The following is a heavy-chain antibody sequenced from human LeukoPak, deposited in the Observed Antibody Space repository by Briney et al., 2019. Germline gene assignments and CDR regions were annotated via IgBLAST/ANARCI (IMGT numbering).Heavy chain of an antibody. CDR3: ARVASGYSYGSLGGRWFDP. D-gene: IGHD5-18*01. CDR1: GGSISSSSYY. V-gene: IGHV4-39*07. J-gene: IGHJ5*02. CDR2: IYYSGST. Sequence: SETLSLTCTVSGGSISSSSYYWGWIRQPPGKGLEWIGSIYYSGSTYYNPSLKSRVTISVDTSKNQFSLKLSSVTAADTAVYYCARVASGYSYGSLGGRWFDPWGQGTLVTVSS.